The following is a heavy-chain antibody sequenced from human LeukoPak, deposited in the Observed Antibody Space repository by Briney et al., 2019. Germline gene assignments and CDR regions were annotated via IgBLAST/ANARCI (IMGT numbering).Heavy chain of an antibody. CDR3: ARERGSGWYYFDY. J-gene: IGHJ4*02. CDR1: GFTFSSYE. V-gene: IGHV3-48*03. Sequence: GGSLRLSCAASGFTFSSYEMNWVRQAPGKGLEWVSYISSSGSTTYYADSVKGRFTISRDNAKNSLYLQMNSLRAEDTAVYYCARERGSGWYYFDYWGQGTLVTASS. CDR2: ISSSGSTT. D-gene: IGHD6-19*01.